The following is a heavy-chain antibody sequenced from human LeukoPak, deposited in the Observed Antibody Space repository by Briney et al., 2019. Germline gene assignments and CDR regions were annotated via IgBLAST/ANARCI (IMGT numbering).Heavy chain of an antibody. CDR3: AERGGRNGRDWFGS. V-gene: IGHV3-23*01. CDR2: VSGFGEVT. J-gene: IGHJ5*01. D-gene: IGHD2-15*01. CDR1: GFTFSNYA. Sequence: GGSLRLSCAASGFTFSNYAMSWIRQAPGKGLEWLAAVSGFGEVTHDADSVEGRFRSSRDNSKNTVFLHMNSLRVEDTAVYYCAERGGRNGRDWFGSLGQGTLGTVSS.